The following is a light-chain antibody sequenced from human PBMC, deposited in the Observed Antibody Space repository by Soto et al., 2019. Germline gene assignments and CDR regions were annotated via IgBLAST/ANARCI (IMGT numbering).Light chain of an antibody. V-gene: IGKV3-20*01. CDR3: QQYGSSRIFT. Sequence: EIVLTQSPGTLSLSPGERATLSCRASQSVSSSYLAWYQQKPGQAPRLLIYGASSRATGIADRFSGSGSGTDFTLTISRLEPEDFAVYYCQQYGSSRIFTFGPGTKVDIK. CDR1: QSVSSSY. CDR2: GAS. J-gene: IGKJ3*01.